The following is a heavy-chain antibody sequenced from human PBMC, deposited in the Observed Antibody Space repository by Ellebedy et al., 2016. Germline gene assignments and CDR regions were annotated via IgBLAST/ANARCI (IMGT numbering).Heavy chain of an antibody. J-gene: IGHJ4*02. CDR1: GYTFTSYG. CDR3: ATVVAAGTYFDY. V-gene: IGHV1-18*01. D-gene: IGHD6-13*01. Sequence: ASVKVSXXASGYTFTSYGISWVRQAPGQGLEWMGWISAYNGNTNYAQKFQGRVTMTEDTSTDTAYMELSSLRSEDTAVYYCATVVAAGTYFDYWGQGTLVTVSS. CDR2: ISAYNGNT.